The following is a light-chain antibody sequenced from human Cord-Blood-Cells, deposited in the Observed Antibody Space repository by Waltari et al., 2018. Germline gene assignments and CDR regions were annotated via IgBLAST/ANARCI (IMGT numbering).Light chain of an antibody. V-gene: IGKV3-15*01. J-gene: IGKJ3*01. CDR2: GAS. Sequence: EIVMTQSPPTLSVSTGERATLSCRASQSVSSNLAWYQQKPGQAPRLLIYGASTRATGIPARFSGSGSGTEFTLTISSLQSEDFAVYYCQQYNNWPPNTFGPGTKVDIK. CDR1: QSVSSN. CDR3: QQYNNWPPNT.